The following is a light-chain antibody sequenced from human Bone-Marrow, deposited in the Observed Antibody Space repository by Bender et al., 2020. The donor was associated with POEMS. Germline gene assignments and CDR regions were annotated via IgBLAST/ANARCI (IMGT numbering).Light chain of an antibody. Sequence: QSALTQPASVSGSPGQSITISCTGTTSDVGGYNYVSGYQQHPGKVPKLMIYDVNRRPSGVSNRFSGSKSGNTASLTISGLQPEDEADYYCCSFTTSSTFVFGTGTKVTV. CDR1: TSDVGGYNY. J-gene: IGLJ1*01. CDR3: CSFTTSSTFV. V-gene: IGLV2-14*03. CDR2: DVN.